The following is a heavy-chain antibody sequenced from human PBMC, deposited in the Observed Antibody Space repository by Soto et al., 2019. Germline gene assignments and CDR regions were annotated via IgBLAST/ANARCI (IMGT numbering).Heavy chain of an antibody. CDR2: IDPSDSYT. CDR3: ARPGDTMIEDV. Sequence: PGESLKISGKGSGYSFTSYWSGWVRQMPGKGLEWMGRIDPSDSYTNYSPSFQGHVTISADKSISTAYLQWSSLKASDTAMYYWARPGDTMIEDVWGQGTTVTVSS. D-gene: IGHD3-22*01. J-gene: IGHJ6*02. V-gene: IGHV5-10-1*01. CDR1: GYSFTSYW.